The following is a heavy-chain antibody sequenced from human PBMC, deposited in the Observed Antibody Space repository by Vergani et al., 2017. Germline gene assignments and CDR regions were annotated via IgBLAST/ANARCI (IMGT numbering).Heavy chain of an antibody. Sequence: VQLVESGGGLVKPGGSLRLFCAASGFTFSSYSMNWARQAPGKGLEWVSSISSSSSYIYYADSVKGRFTISRDNSKNTLYLQMNSLRAEDTAVYYCAKVRVSYAQMGSFDIWGQGTMVTVSS. V-gene: IGHV3-21*01. CDR3: AKVRVSYAQMGSFDI. CDR2: ISSSSSYI. J-gene: IGHJ3*02. CDR1: GFTFSSYS. D-gene: IGHD1-26*01.